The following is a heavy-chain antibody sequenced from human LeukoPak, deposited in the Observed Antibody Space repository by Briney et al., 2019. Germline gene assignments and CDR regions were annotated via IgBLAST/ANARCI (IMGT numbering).Heavy chain of an antibody. Sequence: ASVKVSCKASGYTFTGYYMHWVRQAPGQGLEWMGWINPNSGGTNYAQKFQGRVTMTRDTSISTAYMELSRLRSDDTAVYYCARRRIAVAGLLDYWGQGTLVTVSS. CDR2: INPNSGGT. CDR3: ARRRIAVAGLLDY. J-gene: IGHJ4*02. V-gene: IGHV1-2*02. D-gene: IGHD6-19*01. CDR1: GYTFTGYY.